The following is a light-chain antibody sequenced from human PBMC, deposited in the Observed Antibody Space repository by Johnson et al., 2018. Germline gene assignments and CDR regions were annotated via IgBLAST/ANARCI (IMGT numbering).Light chain of an antibody. J-gene: IGLJ1*01. V-gene: IGLV1-51*02. CDR2: ENN. CDR3: GTWDSSLSAGNV. CDR1: SSNIGNNY. Sequence: QSVLTQPPSVSAAPGQKVTISCSGSSSNIGNNYVYWYQQLPGTAPKLLIYENNKRPSGIPGRFSGSKSGTSATLGITGLQTGDEADYYCGTWDSSLSAGNVFGTGTKVTVL.